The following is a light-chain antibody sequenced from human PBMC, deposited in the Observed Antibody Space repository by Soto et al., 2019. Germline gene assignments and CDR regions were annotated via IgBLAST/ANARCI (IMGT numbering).Light chain of an antibody. CDR1: QSVSSDF. V-gene: IGKV3-20*01. CDR2: GAS. Sequence: EIVLTQSPGTLPLSPGERATLSCRASQSVSSDFLAWYQQKPGQAPRLLIYGASSRATGIPDRFSGSGSGTDFTLTISRLESEDFAVYYCQQYGSSPTTFGQGTNVEIK. CDR3: QQYGSSPTT. J-gene: IGKJ1*01.